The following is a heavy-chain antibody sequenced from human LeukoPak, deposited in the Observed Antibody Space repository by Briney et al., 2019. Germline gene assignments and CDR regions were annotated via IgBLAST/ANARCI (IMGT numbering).Heavy chain of an antibody. Sequence: PSETLSLTCTVSGGSISSTSYYWGWIRQPPGKGLEWIGSIYYSGTTYYNPSLKSRVTIPVDTSKNQFSLKLSSVTAADTAVYYCASRLRWPSYFDYRGQGTPVTVSS. J-gene: IGHJ4*02. CDR3: ASRLRWPSYFDY. D-gene: IGHD4-23*01. CDR1: GGSISSTSYY. V-gene: IGHV4-39*01. CDR2: IYYSGTT.